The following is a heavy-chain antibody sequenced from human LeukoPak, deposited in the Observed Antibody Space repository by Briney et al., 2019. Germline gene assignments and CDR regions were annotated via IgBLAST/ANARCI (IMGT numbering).Heavy chain of an antibody. CDR1: GFTFSSYE. D-gene: IGHD4-17*01. Sequence: GGSLRLSCAASGFTFSSYEMNWVRQAPGKGLEWVSYISSSGSTIYYADSVKGRFTISRDNAKNSLYLQMNSLRAEDTAVYYCASVDYGDYDWWGQGTLATVSS. J-gene: IGHJ4*02. V-gene: IGHV3-48*03. CDR3: ASVDYGDYDW. CDR2: ISSSGSTI.